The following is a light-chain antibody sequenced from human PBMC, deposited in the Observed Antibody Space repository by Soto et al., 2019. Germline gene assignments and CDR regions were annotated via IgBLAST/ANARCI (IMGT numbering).Light chain of an antibody. V-gene: IGLV1-40*01. Sequence: QSVLTQPPSVSGAPRQRVTISCTGSTSNIGAHYDVHWYQQLPGTAPKLLIYGNSNRPSGVPDRFSGSKSGTSASLAITGLQAEDEADYYGQSYDNSLSVYVFGTGTKLTVL. CDR1: TSNIGAHYD. CDR2: GNS. CDR3: QSYDNSLSVYV. J-gene: IGLJ1*01.